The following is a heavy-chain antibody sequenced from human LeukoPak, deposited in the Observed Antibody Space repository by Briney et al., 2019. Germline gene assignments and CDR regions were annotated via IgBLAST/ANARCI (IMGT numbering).Heavy chain of an antibody. CDR3: ARGWINYDSYYYYMDV. Sequence: PSETLSLTCAVSGYSISSGYYWGWIRQPPGKGLEWIGTIYHSGSPHYNPSLQSRVTISVDTSKNQFSLKVSSVTAADTAVYYCARGWINYDSYYYYMDVWGKGTTVTISS. V-gene: IGHV4-38-2*01. CDR1: GYSISSGYY. CDR2: IYHSGSP. D-gene: IGHD3-22*01. J-gene: IGHJ6*03.